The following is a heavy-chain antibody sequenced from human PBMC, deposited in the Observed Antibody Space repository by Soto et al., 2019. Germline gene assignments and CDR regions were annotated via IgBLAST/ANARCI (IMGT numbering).Heavy chain of an antibody. CDR3: ARGGTYYYDSSGYLGSSYNWFDP. D-gene: IGHD3-22*01. V-gene: IGHV1-2*04. CDR1: GYTFTGYY. CDR2: INPNSGGT. Sequence: ASVKVSCKASGYTFTGYYMHWVRQAPGQGLEWMGWINPNSGGTNYAQKFQGWVTMTRDTSISTAYMELSRLRSDDTAVYYCARGGTYYYDSSGYLGSSYNWFDPWGQGTLVTAPQ. J-gene: IGHJ5*02.